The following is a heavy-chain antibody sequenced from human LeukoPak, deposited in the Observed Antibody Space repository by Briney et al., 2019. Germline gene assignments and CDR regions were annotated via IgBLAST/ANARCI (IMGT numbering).Heavy chain of an antibody. CDR3: VLWFGELLSGHYYYYMDF. CDR2: IYYSGRI. CDR1: GGSISNKSYY. Sequence: PPETLSLTCSVSGGSISNKSYYWGWIRQPPGKALEWIGSIYYSGRIYYNMSLRNRLTISADTSNNQFSLKLTSVTAADTSVYYCVLWFGELLSGHYYYYMDFWGKGTTVTISS. V-gene: IGHV4-39*01. D-gene: IGHD3-10*01. J-gene: IGHJ6*03.